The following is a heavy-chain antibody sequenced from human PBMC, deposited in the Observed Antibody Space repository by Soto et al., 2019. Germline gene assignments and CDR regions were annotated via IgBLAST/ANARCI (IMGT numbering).Heavy chain of an antibody. V-gene: IGHV3-11*01. Sequence: GGSLKLSCAASGFTFSDYYMSWIRQAPGKGLEWVSYISSSGSTIYYADSVKGRFTISRDNAKNSLYLQMNSLRAEDTAVYYCARREYQLLHYYYMDVWGKGTTVTVSS. CDR3: ARREYQLLHYYYMDV. J-gene: IGHJ6*03. CDR2: ISSSGSTI. D-gene: IGHD2-2*01. CDR1: GFTFSDYY.